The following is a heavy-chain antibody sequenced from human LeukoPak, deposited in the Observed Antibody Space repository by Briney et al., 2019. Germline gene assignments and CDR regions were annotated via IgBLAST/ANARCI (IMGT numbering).Heavy chain of an antibody. Sequence: SETLSLTCTVSGGSISSGDYYWSWIRQPPGKGLEWIGYIYYSGSTYYNPSLKSRVTISVDTSKNQFSLKLSSVTAADTAVYYCARESDYGDYVGFDYWAREPWSPSPQ. CDR2: IYYSGST. V-gene: IGHV4-30-4*08. J-gene: IGHJ4*02. CDR1: GGSISSGDYY. CDR3: ARESDYGDYVGFDY. D-gene: IGHD4-17*01.